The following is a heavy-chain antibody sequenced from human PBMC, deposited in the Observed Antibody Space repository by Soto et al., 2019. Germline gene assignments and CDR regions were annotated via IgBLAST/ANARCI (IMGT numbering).Heavy chain of an antibody. CDR2: IGGSGVDT. CDR3: AKGRYDGHRGWYSFDY. D-gene: IGHD6-19*01. CDR1: GFTFSSCA. Sequence: EVQLLESGGGLVQPGVSLRLSCAASGFTFSSCAMSWVRQAPGMGLEWVSAIGGSGVDTYYADSVKGRFTISRDNSKNTLYLQTKSQRAEDTAIYYCAKGRYDGHRGWYSFDYWGQGTLVTGSS. J-gene: IGHJ4*02. V-gene: IGHV3-23*01.